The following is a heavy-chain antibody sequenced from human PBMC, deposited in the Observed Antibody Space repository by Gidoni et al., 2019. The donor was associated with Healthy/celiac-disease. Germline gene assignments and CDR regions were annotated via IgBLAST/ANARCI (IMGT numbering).Heavy chain of an antibody. V-gene: IGHV1-8*01. CDR2: MNPNSGNT. CDR3: ARGHYDILTGPNGAYDY. D-gene: IGHD3-9*01. CDR1: GYTFTSYD. Sequence: QVQLVQSGAEVKKPGASVKVSCKASGYTFTSYDINWVRQATGQGLEWMGWMNPNSGNTGYAQKFQGRVTMTRNTSISTAYMELSSLRSEDTAVYYCARGHYDILTGPNGAYDYWGQGTLVTVSS. J-gene: IGHJ4*02.